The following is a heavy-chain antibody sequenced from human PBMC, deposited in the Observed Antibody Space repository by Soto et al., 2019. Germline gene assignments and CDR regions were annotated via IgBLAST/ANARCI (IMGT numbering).Heavy chain of an antibody. CDR3: ARAADCRGGSCYFFLDY. CDR1: GGSISSGDHC. Sequence: SETLSLTCTVSGGSISSGDHCWSWIRQTPGKGLEWIGYIYYSGSTYYNPSLKSRVTISVDTSKNQFSLKLSSVTAADTAVYYCARAADCRGGSCYFFLDYWGQGTLVTVSS. J-gene: IGHJ4*02. CDR2: IYYSGST. D-gene: IGHD2-15*01. V-gene: IGHV4-30-4*01.